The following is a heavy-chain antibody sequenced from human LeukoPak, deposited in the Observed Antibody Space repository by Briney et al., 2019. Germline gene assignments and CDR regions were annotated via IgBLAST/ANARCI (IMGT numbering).Heavy chain of an antibody. CDR3: AREGGDYDSSGYYH. V-gene: IGHV3-21*01. J-gene: IGHJ5*02. CDR2: ISSSSSYI. CDR1: GFTFSSYS. D-gene: IGHD3-22*01. Sequence: GGSLRLSCAASGFTFSSYSMNWVRQAPGQELEWVSSISSSSSYIYYADSVKGRFTISRDNAKNSLYLQMNSLRAEDTAVYYCAREGGDYDSSGYYHWGQGTLVTVSS.